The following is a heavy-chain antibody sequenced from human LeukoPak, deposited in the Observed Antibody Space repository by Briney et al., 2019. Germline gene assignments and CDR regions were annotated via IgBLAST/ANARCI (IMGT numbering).Heavy chain of an antibody. D-gene: IGHD3-9*01. Sequence: PSETLSLTCTVSGGSISSYYRSWIRQPAGKGLEWIGRIYTSGSTNYNPSLKSRVTISVDTSKSQFSLKLSSVTAADTAVYYCARGPTVVYDILTGYYYFDYWGQGTLVTVSS. CDR3: ARGPTVVYDILTGYYYFDY. CDR2: IYTSGST. J-gene: IGHJ4*02. V-gene: IGHV4-4*07. CDR1: GGSISSYY.